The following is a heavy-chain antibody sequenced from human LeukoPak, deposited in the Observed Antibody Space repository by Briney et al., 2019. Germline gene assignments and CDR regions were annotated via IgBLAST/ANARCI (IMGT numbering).Heavy chain of an antibody. CDR3: ARHRYYYGSGVYYYYMDV. V-gene: IGHV4-38-2*02. J-gene: IGHJ6*03. CDR1: GYSISSGYY. CDR2: INHSGST. Sequence: SETLSLTCTVSGYSISSGYYWGWIRQPPGKGLEWIGEINHSGSTNYNPSLKSRVTISVDTSKNQFSLKLSSVTAADTAVYYCARHRYYYGSGVYYYYMDVWGKGTTVTISS. D-gene: IGHD3-10*01.